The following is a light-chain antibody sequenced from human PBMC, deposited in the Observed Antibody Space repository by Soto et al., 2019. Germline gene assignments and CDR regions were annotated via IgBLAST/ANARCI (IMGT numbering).Light chain of an antibody. V-gene: IGKV3-20*01. CDR3: QQYDTYYT. CDR1: QSVSISY. CDR2: GAS. J-gene: IGKJ2*01. Sequence: IVLTHSPCTLPLSPGDSATLAFRASQSVSISYLAWYQQRPGQAPRLLIYGASSRATGIPGRFSGSGSGTDFTLTINSLQPDDFATYYCQQYDTYYTFGQGTKVDIK.